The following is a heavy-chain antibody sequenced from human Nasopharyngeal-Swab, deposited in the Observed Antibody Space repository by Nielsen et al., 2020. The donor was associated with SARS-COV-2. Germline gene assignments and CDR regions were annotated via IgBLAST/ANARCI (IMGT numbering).Heavy chain of an antibody. D-gene: IGHD3-3*01. CDR1: GYRFNSYG. V-gene: IGHV1-18*03. Sequence: ASVKVSCKASGYRFNSYGISWVRQAPGQGLEWMGWIGVYNGNIKYAPRVQGRVTMTADTSTSTVNMEVRGLRSDDMAVYYCARDGFYDFWSGYGGDDFYGMDVWGQGTTVTVTS. CDR2: IGVYNGNI. J-gene: IGHJ6*02. CDR3: ARDGFYDFWSGYGGDDFYGMDV.